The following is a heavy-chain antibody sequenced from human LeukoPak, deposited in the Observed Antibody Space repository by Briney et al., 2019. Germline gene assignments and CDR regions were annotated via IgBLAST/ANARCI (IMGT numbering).Heavy chain of an antibody. V-gene: IGHV3-30-3*01. CDR1: GFTFSSYA. Sequence: GGSLRLSCAASGFTFSSYAMHWVRQAPGKGLEWVAVISYDGSNKYYADSVKGRFTISSDNSKNTLYLQMNSLRAEDTAVYYCARDRRSYDFWSGYTFDYWGQGTLVTVSS. CDR2: ISYDGSNK. CDR3: ARDRRSYDFWSGYTFDY. J-gene: IGHJ4*02. D-gene: IGHD3-3*01.